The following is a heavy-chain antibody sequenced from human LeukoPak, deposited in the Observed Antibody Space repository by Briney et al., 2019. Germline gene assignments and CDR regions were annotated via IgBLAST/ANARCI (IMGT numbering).Heavy chain of an antibody. CDR2: IYYSGST. D-gene: IGHD3-22*01. Sequence: SETLSLTCTVSGGSISSYYWSWIRQPPGKGLEWIGYIYYSGSTNYNPSLKSRVTISVDTSKNQFSLKLSSVTAADTAVYYCAREGGGSGYYVFDPWGQGTLVTVSS. CDR1: GGSISSYY. J-gene: IGHJ5*02. V-gene: IGHV4-59*01. CDR3: AREGGGSGYYVFDP.